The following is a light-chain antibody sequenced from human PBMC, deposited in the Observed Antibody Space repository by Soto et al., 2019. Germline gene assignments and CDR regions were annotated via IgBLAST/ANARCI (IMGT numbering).Light chain of an antibody. CDR1: ESVSRN. J-gene: IGKJ5*01. Sequence: EIVLTQSPATLSLSPGERATLSCRASESVSRNLAWYQQKLGQAPRLLIYDASTRATGIPDRFSGGGSGTEFTLTISSLQSEDFVVYYCQQYNSWPPITFGQGTRLEIK. V-gene: IGKV3-15*01. CDR2: DAS. CDR3: QQYNSWPPIT.